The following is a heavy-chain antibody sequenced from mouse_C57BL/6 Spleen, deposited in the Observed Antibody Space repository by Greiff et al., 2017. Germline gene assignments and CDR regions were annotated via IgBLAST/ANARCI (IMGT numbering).Heavy chain of an antibody. Sequence: VQLQQSGAELVRPGASVTLSCKASGYTFTDYEMHWVKQTPVHGLEWIGAIDPETGGTAYNQKFKGKAILTAEKSSSTAYMELRSLTSEDSAVYYCTRSLGYYAMDYWGQGTSVTVSS. CDR1: GYTFTDYE. CDR3: TRSLGYYAMDY. CDR2: IDPETGGT. J-gene: IGHJ4*01. V-gene: IGHV1-15*01.